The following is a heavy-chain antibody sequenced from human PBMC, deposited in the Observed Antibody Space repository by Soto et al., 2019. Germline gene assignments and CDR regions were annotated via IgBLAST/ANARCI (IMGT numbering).Heavy chain of an antibody. CDR1: GYTFTDYD. CDR2: MKPKSGET. CDR3: ARVAVAARPRWYNWFDP. Sequence: QEQLVQSGAEVKKPGASVKVSCKTSGYTFTDYDINWVRQATGQGLEWIGWMKPKSGETGYAQKFQGRVTMTRSASLSTAYLELSSLRSEDTAVYYCARVAVAARPRWYNWFDPWGQGTLVTVSS. V-gene: IGHV1-8*01. J-gene: IGHJ5*02. D-gene: IGHD2-15*01.